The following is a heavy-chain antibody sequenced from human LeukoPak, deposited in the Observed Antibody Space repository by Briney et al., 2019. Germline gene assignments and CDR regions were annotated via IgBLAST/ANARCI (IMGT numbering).Heavy chain of an antibody. CDR2: IWFDGKNE. J-gene: IGHJ4*02. Sequence: GGSLRLSCAASGFTFSSYGMHWVRQAPGKGLEWVADIWFDGKNEHFADSVKGRFTISRDNSKNTMYLQINSLRAEDTAVYYCARDETPTNGYDSYDFWGQGTLVTVST. CDR3: ARDETPTNGYDSYDF. CDR1: GFTFSSYG. D-gene: IGHD5-12*01. V-gene: IGHV3-33*01.